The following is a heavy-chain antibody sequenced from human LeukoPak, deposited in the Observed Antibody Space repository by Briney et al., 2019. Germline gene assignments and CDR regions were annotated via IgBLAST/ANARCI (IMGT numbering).Heavy chain of an antibody. CDR2: IYYSGST. V-gene: IGHV4-39*07. CDR1: GGSISSSSYY. D-gene: IGHD3-10*01. CDR3: ARGGGLWFGELDY. J-gene: IGHJ4*02. Sequence: ASETLSLTCTVSGGSISSSSYYWGWIRQPPGKGLEWIGSIYYSGSTYYNPSLKSRVTISVDTSKNQFSLKLSSVTAADTAVYYCARGGGLWFGELDYWGQGTLVTVSS.